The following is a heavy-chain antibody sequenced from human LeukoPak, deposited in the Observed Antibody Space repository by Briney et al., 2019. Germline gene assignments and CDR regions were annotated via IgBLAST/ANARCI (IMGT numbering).Heavy chain of an antibody. V-gene: IGHV1-8*03. CDR3: ARVSYSGSYYYYYYMDV. CDR1: GYTFTSYD. D-gene: IGHD1-26*01. Sequence: ASVKVSCKASGYTFTSYDINWVRQATGQGLEWMGWMNPNSGNAGYAQKFQGRVAITRNTSISTAYMELSSLRSEDTAVYYCARVSYSGSYYYYYYMDVWGKGTTVTVSS. J-gene: IGHJ6*03. CDR2: MNPNSGNA.